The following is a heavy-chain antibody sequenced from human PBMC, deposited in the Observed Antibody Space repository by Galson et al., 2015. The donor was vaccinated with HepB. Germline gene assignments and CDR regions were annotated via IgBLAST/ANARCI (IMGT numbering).Heavy chain of an antibody. CDR3: ARDSRLELRLNNYFSYGMDV. CDR1: GYTFTSYG. V-gene: IGHV1-18*01. Sequence: QSGAEVKKPGASVKVSCKASGYTFTSYGFSWVRQAPGQGLEWMGWISAYTGNTNYAQKLQGRVTMTTDRSTGTAYLELTNLRSDDTAVYYCARDSRLELRLNNYFSYGMDVWGQGSAVTVSS. CDR2: ISAYTGNT. J-gene: IGHJ6*02. D-gene: IGHD1-1*01.